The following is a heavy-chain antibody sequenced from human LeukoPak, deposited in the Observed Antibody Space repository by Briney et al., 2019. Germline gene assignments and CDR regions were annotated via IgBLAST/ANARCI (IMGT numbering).Heavy chain of an antibody. J-gene: IGHJ4*02. D-gene: IGHD5-18*01. Sequence: SQTLSLTCTVSGGSISSGDYYWGWIRQPPGKGLEWIGYIYYSGSTYYNPSLKSRVTISVDTSKNQFSLKLSSVTAADTAVYYCASSGYSYDKFDYWGQGTLVTVSS. V-gene: IGHV4-30-4*01. CDR1: GGSISSGDYY. CDR3: ASSGYSYDKFDY. CDR2: IYYSGST.